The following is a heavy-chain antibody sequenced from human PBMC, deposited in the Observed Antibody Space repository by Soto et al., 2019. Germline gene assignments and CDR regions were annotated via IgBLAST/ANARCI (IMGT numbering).Heavy chain of an antibody. J-gene: IGHJ5*02. D-gene: IGHD3-10*01. CDR3: ARGSTIVRGAPSWFDP. V-gene: IGHV1-69*02. Sequence: QVQLVQSGAEVKKPGSSVKVSCKXSGGTFSRYTINWVRQAPGQGLEWMGRIIPIAAIANYTQKFQGRVTITVDKSSTTAYMELSSLRSDDTAVYYCARGSTIVRGAPSWFDPWGQGTLVTVSS. CDR2: IIPIAAIA. CDR1: GGTFSRYT.